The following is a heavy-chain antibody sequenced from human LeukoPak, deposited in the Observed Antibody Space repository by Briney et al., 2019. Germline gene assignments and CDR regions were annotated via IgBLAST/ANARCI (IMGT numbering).Heavy chain of an antibody. CDR3: ARGYCSSTSCYTGNDY. V-gene: IGHV1-69*13. D-gene: IGHD2-2*02. Sequence: SVKVFCKASGGTFSSYAISWVRQAPGQGLEWMGGIIPIFGTANYAQKFQGRVTITADESTSTAYMELSSLRSEDTAVYYCARGYCSSTSCYTGNDYWGQGTLVTVSS. CDR2: IIPIFGTA. CDR1: GGTFSSYA. J-gene: IGHJ4*02.